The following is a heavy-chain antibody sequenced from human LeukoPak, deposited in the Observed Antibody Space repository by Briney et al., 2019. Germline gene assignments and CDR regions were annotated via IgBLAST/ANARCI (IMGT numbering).Heavy chain of an antibody. D-gene: IGHD3-22*01. CDR3: ARGQSSSGALYYYYYGMDV. CDR1: GYTFTSYD. V-gene: IGHV1-8*01. CDR2: MNPNSGNT. Sequence: ASVKVSCKASGYTFTSYDINWVRRATGQGLEWMGWMNPNSGNTGYAQKCQGRVTITRNTAISTAYMELSSLRSEDTAVYYCARGQSSSGALYYYYYGMDVWGQGTTVTVSS. J-gene: IGHJ6*02.